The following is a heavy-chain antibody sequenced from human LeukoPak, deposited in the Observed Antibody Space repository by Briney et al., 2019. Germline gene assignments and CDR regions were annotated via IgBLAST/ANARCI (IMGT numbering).Heavy chain of an antibody. CDR2: INHSGST. CDR3: ARKWMVRGVFFDY. CDR1: GGSFSGYY. J-gene: IGHJ4*02. Sequence: SETLSLTCAVYGGSFSGYYWSWIPQPPGKGREWIGEINHSGSTNYNPSLKSRVTISVDTSKNQFSLKLSTVTAADTAVYYCARKWMVRGVFFDYWGQGTLVTVSS. V-gene: IGHV4-34*01. D-gene: IGHD3-10*01.